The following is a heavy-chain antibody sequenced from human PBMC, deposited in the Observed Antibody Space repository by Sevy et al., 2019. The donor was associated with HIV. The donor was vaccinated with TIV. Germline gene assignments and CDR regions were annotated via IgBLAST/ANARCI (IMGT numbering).Heavy chain of an antibody. Sequence: GGSLRLSCAASGFTFSSYAMGWVRQAPGKGLEWVSAISGSGGSKSYADSVKGRFTISRDNSKNTLYLQMNSLRAEDTAVYYCAKSGGYTKGAFDIWGQGTMVTVSS. J-gene: IGHJ3*02. CDR3: AKSGGYTKGAFDI. V-gene: IGHV3-23*01. CDR2: ISGSGGSK. D-gene: IGHD5-12*01. CDR1: GFTFSSYA.